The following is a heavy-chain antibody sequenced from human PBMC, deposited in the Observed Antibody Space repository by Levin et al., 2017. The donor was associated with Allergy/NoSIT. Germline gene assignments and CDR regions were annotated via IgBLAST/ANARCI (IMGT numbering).Heavy chain of an antibody. CDR2: ISGSGGST. CDR3: ASGRKPPRPFDY. D-gene: IGHD1-26*01. V-gene: IGHV3-23*01. CDR1: GFTFSSYG. J-gene: IGHJ4*02. Sequence: GGSLRLSCAASGFTFSSYGMSWVRQAPGKGLEWVSTISGSGGSTYYADSVKGRFTISRDNSKNTLYLQMNSLRAEDTAVYCCASGRKPPRPFDYWGQGTLVTVSS.